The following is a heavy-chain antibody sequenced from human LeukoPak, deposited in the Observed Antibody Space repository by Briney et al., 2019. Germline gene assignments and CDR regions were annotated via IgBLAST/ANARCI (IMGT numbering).Heavy chain of an antibody. Sequence: GGSLRLSCVASGFDFRSYSMNWVRQAPGKGLEWVSYISSFGGTIYYADSVKGRFTISRDNAKNSLYLQMNSLRADDTAVYYCARDRHSGSHEAFDYWGQGTLVTVSS. CDR3: ARDRHSGSHEAFDY. CDR2: ISSFGGTI. V-gene: IGHV3-48*01. J-gene: IGHJ4*02. D-gene: IGHD1-26*01. CDR1: GFDFRSYS.